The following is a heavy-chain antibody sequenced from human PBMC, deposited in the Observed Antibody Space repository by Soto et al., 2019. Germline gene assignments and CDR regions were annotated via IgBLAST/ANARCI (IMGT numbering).Heavy chain of an antibody. CDR1: GDSINSDKYY. J-gene: IGHJ4*02. V-gene: IGHV4-39*01. Sequence: PSETLSLTCSVSGDSINSDKYYWCWIRQPPGKGLEWIGSIYYRGNAYYNPSLQTRVTISLDKSKSQFSLKLNSVTAADSAVYFCARLEGLATISYYFDFWGPGALVTVSS. CDR2: IYYRGNA. D-gene: IGHD3-9*01. CDR3: ARLEGLATISYYFDF.